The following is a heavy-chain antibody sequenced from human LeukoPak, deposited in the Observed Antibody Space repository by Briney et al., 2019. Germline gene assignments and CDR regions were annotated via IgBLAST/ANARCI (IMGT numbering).Heavy chain of an antibody. J-gene: IGHJ4*02. CDR3: ARRGTGMEFDY. V-gene: IGHV3-48*04. CDR1: GFTFSTNS. D-gene: IGHD5-18*01. Sequence: SGGSLRLSCAASGFTFSTNSMNWVRQAPGKGLEWVSYISSTGGTIYYADSMKGRFTISRDNAKNSLYLQMNSLRVEDTAVYYCARRGTGMEFDYWGQGTLVTVSS. CDR2: ISSTGGTI.